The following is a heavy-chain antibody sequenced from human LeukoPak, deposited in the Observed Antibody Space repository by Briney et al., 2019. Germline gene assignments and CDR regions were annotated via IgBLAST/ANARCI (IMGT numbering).Heavy chain of an antibody. Sequence: SVKVSCKASGGTFSSYAISWVRQAPGQGLEWMGGIIPIFGTANYAQKFQGRVTITTDESTSTAYMELSSLRSEDTAVYYCATRITDSGSSHIDYWGQGTLLTVSS. CDR3: ATRITDSGSSHIDY. CDR1: GGTFSSYA. D-gene: IGHD1-26*01. CDR2: IIPIFGTA. V-gene: IGHV1-69*05. J-gene: IGHJ4*02.